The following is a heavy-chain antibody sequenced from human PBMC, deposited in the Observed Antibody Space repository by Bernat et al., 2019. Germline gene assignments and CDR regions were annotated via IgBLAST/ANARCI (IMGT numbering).Heavy chain of an antibody. J-gene: IGHJ6*03. Sequence: QVQLQESGPGLVKPSETLSLTCTVSGGSISSYYWSWIRQPPGKGLEWIGYIYYSGSTNYNPSLKRRVTISVDTSKTQFSLKLSSVTAADTAVYYCARFTVTSKPYYYYYYMDVWGTGTTVTVSS. V-gene: IGHV4-59*01. CDR2: IYYSGST. CDR1: GGSISSYY. CDR3: ARFTVTSKPYYYYYYMDV. D-gene: IGHD4-11*01.